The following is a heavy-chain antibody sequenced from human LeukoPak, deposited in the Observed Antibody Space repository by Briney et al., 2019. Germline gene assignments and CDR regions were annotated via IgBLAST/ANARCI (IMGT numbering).Heavy chain of an antibody. CDR3: ARGADSSGYYSIFYFDY. CDR2: IHYSGST. Sequence: KPSETLSLTCTVSVGSISSYYWNWIRQPPGKRPKCIGCIHYSGSTNYNPSLKSRVTISVDTSKNQFSLKLSSVTAADTAVYYCARGADSSGYYSIFYFDYWGQGTLVTVSS. CDR1: VGSISSYY. V-gene: IGHV4-59*01. D-gene: IGHD3-22*01. J-gene: IGHJ4*02.